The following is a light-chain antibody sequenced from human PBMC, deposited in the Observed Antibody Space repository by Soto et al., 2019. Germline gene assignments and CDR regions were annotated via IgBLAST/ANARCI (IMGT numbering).Light chain of an antibody. CDR1: SSDVGNYNH. Sequence: QSALTQPASVSGSPGQSITISCTGTSSDVGNYNHVSWYQQHPGKAPKLMLYDVSNRPSGVSSRFFGSKSGNTASLTISGLQAEDEADYYCSSYASSSTYVFGNGTRSQS. CDR3: SSYASSSTYV. J-gene: IGLJ1*01. CDR2: DVS. V-gene: IGLV2-14*03.